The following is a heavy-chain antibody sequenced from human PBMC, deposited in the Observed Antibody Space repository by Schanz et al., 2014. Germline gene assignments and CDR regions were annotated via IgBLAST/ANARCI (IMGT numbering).Heavy chain of an antibody. V-gene: IGHV3-48*01. CDR2: ITYNGGTI. J-gene: IGHJ4*02. CDR3: VRDSFFAFDY. CDR1: GFAFSSYG. D-gene: IGHD3-3*01. Sequence: EVQLLESGGGLVQPGGSLRLSCLASGFAFSSYGMNWLRQAPGKGLEWISYITYNGGTIYYADSVKGRFTMSRDNAKNSVFLQMNSLRAEDTAVYYCVRDSFFAFDYWGQGTLXTVSS.